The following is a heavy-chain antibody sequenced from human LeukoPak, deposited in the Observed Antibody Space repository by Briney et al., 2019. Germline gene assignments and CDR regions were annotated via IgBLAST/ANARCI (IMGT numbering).Heavy chain of an antibody. Sequence: SETLSLTCAVSTDSITSNWWSWVRQPPGKGLEWIGEVHKSGSTNYYPSLQSRVTISIDKSKSQIALKLTSVTAADTAVYYCAKEIVGAPTPGAYWGQGILVTVSS. D-gene: IGHD1-26*01. CDR1: TDSITSNW. CDR2: VHKSGST. J-gene: IGHJ4*02. V-gene: IGHV4-4*02. CDR3: AKEIVGAPTPGAY.